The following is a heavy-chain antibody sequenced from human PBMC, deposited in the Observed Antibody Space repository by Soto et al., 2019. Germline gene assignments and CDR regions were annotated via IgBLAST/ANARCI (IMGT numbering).Heavy chain of an antibody. CDR1: GYTFTSYD. D-gene: IGHD2-15*01. Sequence: QVQLAQSGAEVKKPGASVKVSCKASGYTFTSYDINWVRQATGQGLEWMGWMNPNSGNTGYAQKFQGRVTMTRSTSISTAYMELSSLRSEDTAVYYCARVILGYCSGGSCYSPYYDYYMDVWGKGTTVTVSS. CDR3: ARVILGYCSGGSCYSPYYDYYMDV. V-gene: IGHV1-8*01. J-gene: IGHJ6*03. CDR2: MNPNSGNT.